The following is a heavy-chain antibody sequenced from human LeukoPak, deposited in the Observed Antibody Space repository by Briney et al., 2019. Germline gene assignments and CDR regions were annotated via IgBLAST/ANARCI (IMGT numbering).Heavy chain of an antibody. CDR3: ARGGRGVLWFGESYKDDAFDI. V-gene: IGHV1-8*03. CDR1: GYTFTSYD. Sequence: ASVKVSCKASGYTFTSYDINWVRQATGQGLEWMGWMNPNSGNTGYAQKFQGRVTITRNTSISTAYMELSSLRSEDTAVYYCARGGRGVLWFGESYKDDAFDIWGQGTMVTVSS. CDR2: MNPNSGNT. D-gene: IGHD3-10*01. J-gene: IGHJ3*02.